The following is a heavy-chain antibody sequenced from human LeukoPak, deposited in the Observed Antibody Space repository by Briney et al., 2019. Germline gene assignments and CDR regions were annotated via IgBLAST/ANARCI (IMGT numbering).Heavy chain of an antibody. D-gene: IGHD6-13*01. CDR3: ARPSRPYRSSEYFQH. Sequence: GGSLRLSCAASGFTFSSYAMTWVRQAPGKGLEWVSAISGSGGSTYYADSVKGRFTISRDNSKNTLYLQMNSLRAEDTAVYYCARPSRPYRSSEYFQHWGQGILVIVSS. J-gene: IGHJ1*01. CDR2: ISGSGGST. V-gene: IGHV3-23*01. CDR1: GFTFSSYA.